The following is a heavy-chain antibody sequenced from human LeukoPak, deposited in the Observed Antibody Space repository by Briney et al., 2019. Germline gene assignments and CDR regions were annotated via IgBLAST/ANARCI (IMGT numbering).Heavy chain of an antibody. CDR1: GFTFSSYS. V-gene: IGHV3-48*04. Sequence: GGSLRLSCAASGFTFSSYSMSWIRQAPGKGLEWVSYIRSSGSTIYYADSVKGRFTISRDNAKNSLYLQMNSLRAEDTAVYYCARYRGYCGGDCYDAFDIWGQGTMVTVSS. D-gene: IGHD2-21*02. CDR2: IRSSGSTI. CDR3: ARYRGYCGGDCYDAFDI. J-gene: IGHJ3*02.